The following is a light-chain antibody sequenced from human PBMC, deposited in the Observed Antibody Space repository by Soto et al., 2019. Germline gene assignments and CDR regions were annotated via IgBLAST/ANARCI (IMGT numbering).Light chain of an antibody. V-gene: IGKV1-27*01. CDR3: QKYNSAPWT. CDR1: QNINNY. Sequence: DIQMTQSPSSLSASVGDRVTITCQASQNINNYLNWYQQKPGRAPKLLIYDASNLEAGVPSRFSGGGSGTDFTLTISSLQPEDVATYYCQKYNSAPWTFGQGTKVDIK. J-gene: IGKJ1*01. CDR2: DAS.